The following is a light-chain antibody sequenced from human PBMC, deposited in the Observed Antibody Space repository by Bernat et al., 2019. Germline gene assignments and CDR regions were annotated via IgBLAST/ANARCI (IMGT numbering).Light chain of an antibody. CDR2: KVS. CDR1: QSLVHTDGNTY. V-gene: IGKV2-30*02. CDR3: MQGTHWPLWT. J-gene: IGKJ1*01. Sequence: DVVMPQSPLSLLVTLGQPASISCRSSQSLVHTDGNTYLNWFHQRPSQPPRRLIHKVSNRDSGIPDRFSGSGSGTYFTLEISRVEAEDAGLYYCMQGTHWPLWTFGQGTKVEI.